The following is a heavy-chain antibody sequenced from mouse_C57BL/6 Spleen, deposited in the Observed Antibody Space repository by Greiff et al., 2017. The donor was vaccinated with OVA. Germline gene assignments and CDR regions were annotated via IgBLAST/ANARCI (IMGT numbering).Heavy chain of an antibody. CDR3: ARHEGGYYGNYVFDY. Sequence: VMLVESGAELVKPGASVKLSCKASGYTFTEYTIHWVKQRSGQGLEWIGWFYPGSGSIKYNEKFKDKATLTADKSSSTVYMELSRLTSEDSAVYLCARHEGGYYGNYVFDYGGQGTTLTVSS. D-gene: IGHD2-1*01. CDR2: FYPGSGSI. V-gene: IGHV1-62-2*01. J-gene: IGHJ2*01. CDR1: GYTFTEYT.